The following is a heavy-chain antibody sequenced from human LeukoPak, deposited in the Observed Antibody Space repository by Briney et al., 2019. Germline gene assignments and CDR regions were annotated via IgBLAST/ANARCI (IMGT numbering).Heavy chain of an antibody. CDR1: GGSISSYY. D-gene: IGHD2-15*01. CDR3: ASLQGYCSGNRCPSSANYYYYMDV. J-gene: IGHJ6*03. V-gene: IGHV4-59*01. Sequence: PSETLSLTCTVSGGSISSYYWSWIRQPPGKGLECIGYIHYTGSTNYNPSLKSRVTISVDTSKNQFSLKLNSVTAADTAVYYCASLQGYCSGNRCPSSANYYYYMDVWGKGTTVTVSS. CDR2: IHYTGST.